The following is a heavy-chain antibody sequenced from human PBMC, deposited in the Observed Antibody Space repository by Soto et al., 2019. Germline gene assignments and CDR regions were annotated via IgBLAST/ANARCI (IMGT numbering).Heavy chain of an antibody. CDR1: GGSISSYY. J-gene: IGHJ5*02. D-gene: IGHD3-9*01. V-gene: IGHV4-59*01. Sequence: SETLSLTCTVSGGSISSYYWSWIRQPPGKGLEWIGYIYYSGSTNYNPSLKSRVTISVDTSKNQFSLKLSSVTAADTAVYYCAWLTYYDILGFVPWGQRPLVTV. CDR2: IYYSGST. CDR3: AWLTYYDILGFVP.